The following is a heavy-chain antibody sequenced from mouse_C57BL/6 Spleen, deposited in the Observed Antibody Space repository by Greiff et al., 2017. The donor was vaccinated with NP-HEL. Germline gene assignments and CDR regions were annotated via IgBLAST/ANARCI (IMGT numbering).Heavy chain of an antibody. D-gene: IGHD1-1*01. J-gene: IGHJ2*01. CDR3: AREGYYYGSFDY. CDR1: GFTFSDYY. V-gene: IGHV5-16*01. CDR2: INYDGSST. Sequence: EVMLVESEGGLVQPGSSMKLSCTASGFTFSDYYMAWVRQVPEKGLEWVANINYDGSSTYYLDSLKSRFIISRDNAKNILYLQMSSLKSEDTATYYCAREGYYYGSFDYWGQGTTLTVSS.